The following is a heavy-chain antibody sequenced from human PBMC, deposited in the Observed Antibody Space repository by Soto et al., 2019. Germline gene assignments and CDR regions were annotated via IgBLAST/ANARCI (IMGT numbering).Heavy chain of an antibody. D-gene: IGHD3-16*02. CDR1: GGSINNGGYS. V-gene: IGHV4-30-2*01. CDR2: IYHSEST. CDR3: ASSPVETLIVVGALDAFKV. J-gene: IGHJ3*01. Sequence: QLQLQESGSGLVKPSQTLSLTCAVSGGSINNGGYSWNWIRQPPGKGLEWIGYIYHSESTYYNPSPTGLVTISLDNSKTPFSPQLTPVTAPHTALYSCASSPVETLIVVGALDAFKVWGQGTTVTVSS.